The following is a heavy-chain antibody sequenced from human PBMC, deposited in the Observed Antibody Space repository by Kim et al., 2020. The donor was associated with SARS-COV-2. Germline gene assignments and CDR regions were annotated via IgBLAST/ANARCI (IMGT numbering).Heavy chain of an antibody. V-gene: IGHV3-33*01. Sequence: GGSLRLSCAASGFTFSSYGMHWVRQAPGKGLEWVAVIWYDGSNKYYADSVKGRFTISRDNSKNTLYLQMNSLRAEDTAVYYCASSSSDWYFDLWGRGTLVTVSS. D-gene: IGHD6-6*01. CDR3: ASSSSDWYFDL. J-gene: IGHJ2*01. CDR2: IWYDGSNK. CDR1: GFTFSSYG.